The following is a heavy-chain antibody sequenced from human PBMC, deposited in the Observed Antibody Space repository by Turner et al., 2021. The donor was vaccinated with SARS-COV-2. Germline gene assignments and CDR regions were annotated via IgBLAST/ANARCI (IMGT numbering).Heavy chain of an antibody. D-gene: IGHD1-26*01. Sequence: QVQLQQWGAGLLKPSETLSLTCAVYGGSFSGYYWSWIRQPPGKGLEWIGEINQSGSTNYNPSLKSRVTISVDTSKNQFSLKLSSVTAADTAVYYCARHSPELRGDYFDYWGQGTLVTVSS. CDR2: INQSGST. J-gene: IGHJ4*02. CDR1: GGSFSGYY. CDR3: ARHSPELRGDYFDY. V-gene: IGHV4-34*01.